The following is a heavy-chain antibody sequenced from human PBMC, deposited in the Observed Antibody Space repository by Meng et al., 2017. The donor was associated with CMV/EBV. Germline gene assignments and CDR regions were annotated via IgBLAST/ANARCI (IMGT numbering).Heavy chain of an antibody. CDR1: GGYFSGYY. Sequence: LSLTCAVDGGYFSGYYWSWIRQPPGKGLEWIGEINHSGSTNYNPSLKSRVTISVDTSKNQFSLKLSSVTAADTAVYYCAQKIRGHFDYWGQGTLVTVSS. J-gene: IGHJ4*02. D-gene: IGHD3-10*01. V-gene: IGHV4-34*01. CDR3: AQKIRGHFDY. CDR2: INHSGST.